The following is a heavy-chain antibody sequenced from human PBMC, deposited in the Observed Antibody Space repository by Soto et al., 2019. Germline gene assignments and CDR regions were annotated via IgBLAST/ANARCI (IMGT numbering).Heavy chain of an antibody. J-gene: IGHJ5*02. CDR2: ISDSGGAT. V-gene: IGHV3-23*01. CDR1: GFSVSSNY. Sequence: PGGSLRLSCAASGFSVSSNYMSWVRQAPGKGLEWVSSISDSGGATYFADSVKGRFTISRDNSKNMVYLQMNSLRAEDTALYYCAKCRGSLDPFDPWGQGTLVTSPQ. D-gene: IGHD3-3*01. CDR3: AKCRGSLDPFDP.